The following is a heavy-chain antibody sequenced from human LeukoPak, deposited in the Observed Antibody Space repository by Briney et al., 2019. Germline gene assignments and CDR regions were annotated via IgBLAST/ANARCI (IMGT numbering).Heavy chain of an antibody. J-gene: IGHJ2*01. CDR3: ARQGNCNRPTCYLSRYFDL. V-gene: IGHV5-51*01. Sequence: GESLKISCKGSGYSFTSYWIGWVRQMPGKGLEWMGIIYPGDSDTRYSPSFQGQVTISADKSISTAYLQLTSLKASDTAMYYCARQGNCNRPTCYLSRYFDLWGRGALVTVSS. CDR2: IYPGDSDT. D-gene: IGHD2-2*01. CDR1: GYSFTSYW.